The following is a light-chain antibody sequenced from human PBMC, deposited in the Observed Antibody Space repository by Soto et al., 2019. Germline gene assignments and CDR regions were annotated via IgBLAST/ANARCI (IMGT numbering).Light chain of an antibody. CDR1: QSISSY. J-gene: IGKJ2*01. Sequence: DIQMTQSPSSLSASVGDRVTITCRASQSISSYLNWYQQKPGKAPKVLIYAASSLQSGVPSRFSGSGSGTDVTLTTSSLQSEDFATYYCQQSYSTPYTFGRGTKLEIK. CDR3: QQSYSTPYT. CDR2: AAS. V-gene: IGKV1-39*01.